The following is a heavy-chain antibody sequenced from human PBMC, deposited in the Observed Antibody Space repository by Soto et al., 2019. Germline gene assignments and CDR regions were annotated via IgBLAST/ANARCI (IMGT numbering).Heavy chain of an antibody. CDR1: GGSVRSGRYY. J-gene: IGHJ4*02. CDR3: ARVPLPCGAVADFYYFDY. V-gene: IGHV4-61*01. Sequence: SETLSLTCTVSGGSVRSGRYYWSWIWQPPGKGLEWIGYVFYSGSTRYNPSLNSRVTISVDTSKNRFSLKLTSVTAADTAMYYCARVPLPCGAVADFYYFDYWGQGTLVTVPQ. CDR2: VFYSGST. D-gene: IGHD6-19*01.